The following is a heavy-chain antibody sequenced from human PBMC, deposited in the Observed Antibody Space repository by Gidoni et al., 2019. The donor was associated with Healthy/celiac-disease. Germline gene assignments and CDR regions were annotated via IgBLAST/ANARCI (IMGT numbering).Heavy chain of an antibody. CDR2: TNPNIGGT. CDR1: GYTFTCYY. D-gene: IGHD2-15*01. CDR3: ARDLCGGVNSGGSCYSFGWWFDP. J-gene: IGHJ5*02. V-gene: IGHV1-2*02. Sequence: QVQLVQSGAEVKKPGASVKVSCQASGYTFTCYYMHGLRQAPGQGLEWMGWTNPNIGGTNYAQKFQGRVTMTRDTSISTAYMELSRLRSDDTAVYYCARDLCGGVNSGGSCYSFGWWFDPWGQGTLVTVSS.